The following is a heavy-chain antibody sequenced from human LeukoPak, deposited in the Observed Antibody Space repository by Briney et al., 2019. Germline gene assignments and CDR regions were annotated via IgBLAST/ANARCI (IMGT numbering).Heavy chain of an antibody. CDR1: GFPFSNYW. D-gene: IGHD6-19*01. V-gene: IGHV3-74*01. CDR3: ATVSRSSGPGYFDY. CDR2: MISDGSST. Sequence: QPGGSLRLSCAASGFPFSNYWMHWVRQAPGKGRVWVSRMISDGSSTSHADSVKGRFTISKDNAKNTLYMQMNGLRAEDAAVYYCATVSRSSGPGYFDYWGPGTLVTVSS. J-gene: IGHJ4*02.